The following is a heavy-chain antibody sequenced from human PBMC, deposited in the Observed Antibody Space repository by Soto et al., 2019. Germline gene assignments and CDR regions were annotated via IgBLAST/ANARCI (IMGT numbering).Heavy chain of an antibody. CDR1: GFTVSSYA. J-gene: IGHJ6*02. CDR3: AKDPYYYDTSEMDV. D-gene: IGHD3-22*01. V-gene: IGHV3-23*01. Sequence: GALRLSCAASGFTVSSYAMSWVRQAPGKGLEWVSAIGGSGGSTYYADSVKGRFTISRDNSKNTLFLQMNSLRAEDTAVYYCAKDPYYYDTSEMDVWGQGTTVTVSS. CDR2: IGGSGGST.